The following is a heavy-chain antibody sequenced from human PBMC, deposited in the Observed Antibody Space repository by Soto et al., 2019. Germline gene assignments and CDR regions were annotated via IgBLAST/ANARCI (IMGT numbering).Heavy chain of an antibody. CDR1: GVSISTSNYY. CDR2: THFSEST. Sequence: PAETLSLTCIVSGVSISTSNYYWAWIPQPPGQALEWIGSTHFSESTYYNPSLWRRVTISEDTSKNQIPLILSSVTADDTAVYYCARARGSRSRNAFNIWGNGTMVTVSS. D-gene: IGHD3-10*01. J-gene: IGHJ3*02. CDR3: ARARGSRSRNAFNI. V-gene: IGHV4-39*06.